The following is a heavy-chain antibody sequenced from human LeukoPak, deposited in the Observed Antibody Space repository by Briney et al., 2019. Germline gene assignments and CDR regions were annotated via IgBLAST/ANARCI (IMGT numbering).Heavy chain of an antibody. CDR3: ASGYGASGAFDI. CDR2: IIPIFGTA. V-gene: IGHV1-69*13. CDR1: GYTFTSYA. J-gene: IGHJ3*02. Sequence: ASVKVSCKASGYTFTSYAMNWVRQAPGQGLEWMGGIIPIFGTANYAQKFQGRVTITADESTSTAYMELSSLRSEDTAVYYCASGYGASGAFDIWGQGTMVTVSS. D-gene: IGHD4-17*01.